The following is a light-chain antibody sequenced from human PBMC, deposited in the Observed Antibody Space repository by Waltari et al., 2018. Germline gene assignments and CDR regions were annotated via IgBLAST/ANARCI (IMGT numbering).Light chain of an antibody. CDR2: KES. Sequence: DIQMTQSPSTLSASVGDRVTITCRASQRISPWLAWFQQKPGKAPKLLIYKESILQSGVPSRFSGSGAGTEYTLTISSLQPDDLATYYCQDYNTYTFGQGTKVGNK. CDR1: QRISPW. CDR3: QDYNTYT. J-gene: IGKJ1*01. V-gene: IGKV1-5*03.